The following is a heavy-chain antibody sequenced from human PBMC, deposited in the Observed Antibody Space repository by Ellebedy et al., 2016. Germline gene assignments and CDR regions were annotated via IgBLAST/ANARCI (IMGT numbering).Heavy chain of an antibody. CDR2: IYSDGST. D-gene: IGHD6-6*01. J-gene: IGHJ4*02. CDR1: GFTVSSNF. Sequence: GESLKISCAASGFTVSSNFMAWVRQAPGKGLQWVSIIYSDGSTYYADSVKGRFTISRDNSKNTVYLQMNSLRVEDTAVYYCAKISSSHNWGQGTLVTVSA. CDR3: AKISSSHN. V-gene: IGHV3-66*01.